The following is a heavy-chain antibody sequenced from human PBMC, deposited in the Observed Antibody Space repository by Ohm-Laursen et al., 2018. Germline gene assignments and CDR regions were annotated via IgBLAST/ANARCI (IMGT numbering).Heavy chain of an antibody. J-gene: IGHJ4*02. D-gene: IGHD1-1*01. Sequence: SLRLSCAASGFTFSGYWMYWVRQAPGKGLEWVANIKQDGSEKYYVDSVKGRFTVSRDNAKNSLYLQMNSLRVEDTAFYYCARDRDGGYSFAYWGQGILVTVSS. V-gene: IGHV3-7*01. CDR2: IKQDGSEK. CDR1: GFTFSGYW. CDR3: ARDRDGGYSFAY.